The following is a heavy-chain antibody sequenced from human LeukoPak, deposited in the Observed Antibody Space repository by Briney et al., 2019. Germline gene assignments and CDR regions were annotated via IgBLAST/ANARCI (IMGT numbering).Heavy chain of an antibody. CDR2: IDPSDSYT. CDR3: ARLRITMVRGVIYFDP. J-gene: IGHJ5*02. Sequence: GESLKISCKGSGYSFTSYWISWVRQMPGKGLEWTGRIDPSDSYTNYSPSFQGHVTISADKSISTAYLQWSSLKASDTAMYYCARLRITMVRGVIYFDPWGQGTLVTVSS. D-gene: IGHD3-10*01. CDR1: GYSFTSYW. V-gene: IGHV5-10-1*01.